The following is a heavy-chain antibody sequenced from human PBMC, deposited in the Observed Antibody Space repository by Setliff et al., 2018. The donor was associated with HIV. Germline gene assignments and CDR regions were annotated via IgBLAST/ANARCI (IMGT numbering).Heavy chain of an antibody. CDR3: ARAPIVGGGAFDI. J-gene: IGHJ3*02. CDR2: IIPIFGTA. Sequence: SVKVSCKASGGTFSSYAISWVRQAPGQGLEWMGGIIPIFGTANYAQKFQGRVTITTDRSTSTAYMELSSLRSEDTAVYYCARAPIVGGGAFDIWGQGTMVTVSS. V-gene: IGHV1-69*05. D-gene: IGHD1-26*01. CDR1: GGTFSSYA.